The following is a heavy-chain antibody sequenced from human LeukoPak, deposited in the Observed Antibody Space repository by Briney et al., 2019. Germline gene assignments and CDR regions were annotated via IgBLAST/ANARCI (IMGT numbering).Heavy chain of an antibody. J-gene: IGHJ4*02. CDR3: ARDKTFEVVNFFDY. Sequence: SETLSLTCTVSGGSISSDYCWGWIRQAPGKGLEWIGSISHRGSPYYNPSLQSRVTMSADTPNNQFSLRLSSVTAADTAVYYCARDKTFEVVNFFDYWGQGTLVTVSS. D-gene: IGHD3-3*01. CDR1: GGSISSDYC. V-gene: IGHV4-38-2*02. CDR2: ISHRGSP.